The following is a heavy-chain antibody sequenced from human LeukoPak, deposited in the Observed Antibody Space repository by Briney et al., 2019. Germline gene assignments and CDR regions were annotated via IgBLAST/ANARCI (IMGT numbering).Heavy chain of an antibody. CDR2: INPSGGRT. J-gene: IGHJ4*02. CDR1: GYTFTSYY. CDR3: ARGFSSSPHDY. D-gene: IGHD6-6*01. V-gene: IGHV1-46*03. Sequence: ASVKVSCKASGYTFTSYYMHWVRQAPGQGLEGMGIINPSGGRTNYAQKFQGRVTMTRDTSTSTVYMKLSSLRSEDTAVYYCARGFSSSPHDYWGQGTLVTVSS.